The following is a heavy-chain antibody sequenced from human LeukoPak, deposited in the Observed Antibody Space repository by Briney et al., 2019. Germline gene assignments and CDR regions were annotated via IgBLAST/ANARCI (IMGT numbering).Heavy chain of an antibody. CDR3: AHIVATASQDY. D-gene: IGHD5-12*01. CDR2: ISYDGSNK. CDR1: GFTFSSYA. Sequence: TGGSLRLSCAASGFTFSSYAMHWVRQAPGKGLEWVAVISYDGSNKYYADSVKGRFTISRDNSKNTLYLQMNSLRAEDTAVYYCAHIVATASQDYWGQGTLVTVSS. J-gene: IGHJ4*02. V-gene: IGHV3-30*04.